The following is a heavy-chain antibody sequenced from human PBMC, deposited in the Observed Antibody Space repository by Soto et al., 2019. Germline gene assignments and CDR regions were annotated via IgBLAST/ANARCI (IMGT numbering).Heavy chain of an antibody. D-gene: IGHD3-10*02. CDR3: AKDRMFTRDFDY. Sequence: GGSLRLSCAASGFTSSSYAMNWGRQAPGQGLEWVSVITGSGGGRYYADPMKDRFTNSRDNSKNTLYLQMNSLRAEDTAVYYCAKDRMFTRDFDYWGQGTLVTVSS. CDR1: GFTSSSYA. J-gene: IGHJ4*02. V-gene: IGHV3-23*01. CDR2: ITGSGGGR.